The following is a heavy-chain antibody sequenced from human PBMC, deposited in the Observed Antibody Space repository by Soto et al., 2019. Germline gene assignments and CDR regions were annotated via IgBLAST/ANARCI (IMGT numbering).Heavy chain of an antibody. Sequence: EVQLVESGGGLVQPGGSLRLSCAASGFTFSSYWMSWVRQAPGKGLEWVANIKQDGSEKYYVDSVKGRFTISRDNAKNSLYLQMNSLRAEDTAVYYCARSRLGYCSGGSCYSSDAFDIWGQGTMVTVSS. J-gene: IGHJ3*02. V-gene: IGHV3-7*01. CDR1: GFTFSSYW. D-gene: IGHD2-15*01. CDR3: ARSRLGYCSGGSCYSSDAFDI. CDR2: IKQDGSEK.